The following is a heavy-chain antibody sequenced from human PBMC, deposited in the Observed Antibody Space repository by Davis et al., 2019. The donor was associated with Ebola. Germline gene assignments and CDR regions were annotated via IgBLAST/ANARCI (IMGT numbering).Heavy chain of an antibody. CDR1: GFTFSRYD. D-gene: IGHD1-14*01. V-gene: IGHV3-13*04. Sequence: PGGSLRLSCAASGFTFSRYDMNWVRQVAGKSLEWVSATGTTGDTYYPDSVKGRFIVSREDAKNSFYLQMNSLRAEDTAVYYCGRSEPGSRFRIDSWGQGTLVIVSS. J-gene: IGHJ4*02. CDR2: TGTTGDT. CDR3: GRSEPGSRFRIDS.